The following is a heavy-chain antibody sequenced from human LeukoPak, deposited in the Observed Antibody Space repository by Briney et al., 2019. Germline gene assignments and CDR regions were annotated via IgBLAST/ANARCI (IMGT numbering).Heavy chain of an antibody. V-gene: IGHV4-30-2*01. Sequence: SQTLSLTCAVSGGSISSGGYSWSWIRQPPGKGLEWIVYIYHSGSTYYNPSLKSRVTISVDRSKNQFSLKLSSVTAADTAVYYCARASCSGGSCYHTDYWGQGTLVTVSS. J-gene: IGHJ4*02. CDR3: ARASCSGGSCYHTDY. D-gene: IGHD2-15*01. CDR1: GGSISSGGYS. CDR2: IYHSGST.